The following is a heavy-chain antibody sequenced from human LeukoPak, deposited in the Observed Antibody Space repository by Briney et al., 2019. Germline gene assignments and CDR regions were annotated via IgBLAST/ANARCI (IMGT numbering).Heavy chain of an antibody. V-gene: IGHV3-21*01. CDR1: GFTFSSYS. J-gene: IGHJ4*02. CDR2: ISSSSSYI. CDR3: ARGVDYYENSGTIDY. D-gene: IGHD3-22*01. Sequence: PGGSLRLSCAASGFTFSSYSMNWVRQAPGKGLEWVSSISSSSSYIYYADSVKGRFTISRDNAKNSLYLQMNSLRAEDTAVYYCARGVDYYENSGTIDYWGQGTLVTVSS.